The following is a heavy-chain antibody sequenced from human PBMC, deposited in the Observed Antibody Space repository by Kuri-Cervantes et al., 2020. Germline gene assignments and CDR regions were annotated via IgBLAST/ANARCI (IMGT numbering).Heavy chain of an antibody. CDR1: GFTFSDFW. J-gene: IGHJ4*02. D-gene: IGHD2-21*01. CDR2: IKQDGSGN. Sequence: GGSLRLSCAASGFTFSDFWMSWVRQAPGKGLEWVAKIKQDGSGNYYVDSVKGRFTISRDNAKNSLFWQMNSLRVEDTAIYYCKVGHYSDFWGQGALVTVSS. CDR3: KVGHYSDF. V-gene: IGHV3-7*01.